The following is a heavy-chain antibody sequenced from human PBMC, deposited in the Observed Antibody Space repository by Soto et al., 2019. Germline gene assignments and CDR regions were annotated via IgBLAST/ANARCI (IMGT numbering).Heavy chain of an antibody. CDR1: GYTFTSYA. CDR2: INAGNGNT. CDR3: ARVSSGGDFDY. V-gene: IGHV1-3*01. D-gene: IGHD3-22*01. Sequence: QVQLVQSGAEVKKPGASVKVSCKASGYTFTSYAMHWVRQAPGQRLEWMGWINAGNGNTKYSQKFQGRVTITRDTSASTAYMELRSLRSEDTAVYYCARVSSGGDFDYWGQGTLVTVSS. J-gene: IGHJ4*02.